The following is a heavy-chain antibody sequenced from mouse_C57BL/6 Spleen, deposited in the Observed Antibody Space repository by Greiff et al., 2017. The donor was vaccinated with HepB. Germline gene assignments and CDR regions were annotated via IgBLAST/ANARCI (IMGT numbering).Heavy chain of an antibody. Sequence: EVHLVESGGGLVKPGGSLKLSCAASGFTFSSYAMSWVRQTPEKRLEWVATISDGGSYTYYPDNVKGRFTISRDNAKNNLYLQMSHLKSEDTAMYYCARDPPGSSWYFDVWGTGTTVTVSS. CDR1: GFTFSSYA. D-gene: IGHD1-1*01. J-gene: IGHJ1*03. CDR3: ARDPPGSSWYFDV. CDR2: ISDGGSYT. V-gene: IGHV5-4*01.